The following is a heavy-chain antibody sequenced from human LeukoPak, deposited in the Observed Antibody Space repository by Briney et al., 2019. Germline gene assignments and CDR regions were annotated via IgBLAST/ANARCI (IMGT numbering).Heavy chain of an antibody. J-gene: IGHJ6*03. Sequence: SETLSLTCAVSGYSISSGYYWGWIRQPPGKGLEWIGSIYHSGSTYYNPSLKSRVTISVDTFKNQFSLKLSSVTAADTAVYYCARQHDSYYYYYIDVWGSGTTVTVSS. CDR2: IYHSGST. CDR1: GYSISSGYY. CDR3: ARQHDSYYYYYIDV. V-gene: IGHV4-38-2*01.